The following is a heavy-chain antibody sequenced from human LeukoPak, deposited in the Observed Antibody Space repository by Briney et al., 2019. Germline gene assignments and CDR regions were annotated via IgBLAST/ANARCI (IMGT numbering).Heavy chain of an antibody. CDR2: IDWNSNGI. CDR3: AKVGYSSSWYRPFYYYYYMDV. J-gene: IGHJ6*03. CDR1: GFIFGDYA. D-gene: IGHD6-13*01. V-gene: IGHV3-9*01. Sequence: GGSLRLSCAASGFIFGDYAMHWVRQAPGKGLEWVSGIDWNSNGIGYGDSVKGRFTISRDNAKNSLYLQMNSLRAEDTAVYYCAKVGYSSSWYRPFYYYYYMDVWGKGTTVTVSS.